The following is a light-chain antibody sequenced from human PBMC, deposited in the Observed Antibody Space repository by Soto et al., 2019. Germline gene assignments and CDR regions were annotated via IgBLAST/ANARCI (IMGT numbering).Light chain of an antibody. CDR3: QSYDSSLSGSI. CDR1: SSNIGAGYD. V-gene: IGLV1-40*01. CDR2: TNT. Sequence: QSVLTQPPAVSGAPGQRVTISCTGTSSNIGAGYDVHWYQKLPGTAPKLLIYTNTNRPSRVPDRFSGSKSGTSASLAITGLQAEDEADYFCQSYDSSLSGSIFGGGTKLTVL. J-gene: IGLJ2*01.